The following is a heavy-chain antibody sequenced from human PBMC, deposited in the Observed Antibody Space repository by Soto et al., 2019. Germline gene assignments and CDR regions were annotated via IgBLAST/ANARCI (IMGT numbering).Heavy chain of an antibody. CDR3: AKDQGFLEWIPQGGLDV. Sequence: EVQLLESGGGLAQPGGSLRLSCAVSGFTFRKYVMTWVRQAPGKGLEWVSSLSSTGGSTYYADSVKGRFTVSRDNSKNTLLLQMNSLRAEATAIDYCAKDQGFLEWIPQGGLDVWGPGTTVAVSS. V-gene: IGHV3-23*01. CDR2: LSSTGGST. CDR1: GFTFRKYV. J-gene: IGHJ6*02. D-gene: IGHD3-3*01.